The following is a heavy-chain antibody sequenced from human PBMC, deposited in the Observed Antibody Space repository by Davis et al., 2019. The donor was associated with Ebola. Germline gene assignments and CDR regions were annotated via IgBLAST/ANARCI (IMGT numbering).Heavy chain of an antibody. J-gene: IGHJ4*02. CDR1: GFTFSGSA. Sequence: GGSLRLSCAASGFTFSGSAMHWVRQASGKGLEWVGRIRSKANSYATAYAASVKGRFTISRDDSKNTAYLQMNSLKTEDTAVYYCTTFPITMIVVVLDYWGQGTLVTVSS. D-gene: IGHD3-22*01. CDR2: IRSKANSYAT. CDR3: TTFPITMIVVVLDY. V-gene: IGHV3-73*01.